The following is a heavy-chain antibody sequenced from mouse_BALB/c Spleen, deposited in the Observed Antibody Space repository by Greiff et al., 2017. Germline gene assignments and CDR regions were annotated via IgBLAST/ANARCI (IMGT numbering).Heavy chain of an antibody. V-gene: IGHV14-3*02. CDR2: IDPANGNT. CDR3: ASDLLAY. CDR1: GFNIKDTY. J-gene: IGHJ3*01. Sequence: VQLQQSGAELVKPGASVKLSCTASGFNIKDTYMHWVKQRPEQGLEWIGRIDPANGNTKYDPKFQGKATITADTSSNTAYLQLSSLTSADTAVSSCASDLLAYWGQGTLVTVSA.